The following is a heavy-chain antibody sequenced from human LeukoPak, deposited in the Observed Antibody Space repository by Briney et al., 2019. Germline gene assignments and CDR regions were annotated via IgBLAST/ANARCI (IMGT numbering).Heavy chain of an antibody. D-gene: IGHD6-19*01. V-gene: IGHV3-23*01. J-gene: IGHJ6*02. CDR1: GFTFSSYA. CDR2: ISGSGDTT. Sequence: AGRSLRLSCAASGFTFSSYAMHWVRQAPGKGPEWVSGISGSGDTTYYADSVKGRFTISRDNSKNTLYLQMNSLGAEDTAVYYCAKDRSDNSSWYCMDVWGQGTTVTVSS. CDR3: AKDRSDNSSWYCMDV.